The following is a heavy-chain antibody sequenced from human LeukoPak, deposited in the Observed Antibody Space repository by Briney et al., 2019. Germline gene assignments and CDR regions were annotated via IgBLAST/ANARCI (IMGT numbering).Heavy chain of an antibody. J-gene: IGHJ4*02. D-gene: IGHD3-22*01. CDR1: GFTFSSHS. V-gene: IGHV3-21*05. CDR2: ISSSSTYT. CDR3: ARESDSSGYYDY. Sequence: GGSLRLSCVASGFTFSSHSMNWVRQAPGMGLEWVSYISSSSTYTNSADSVRGRFTISRDNAKNSLYLQMNSLRVEDTAVYYCARESDSSGYYDYWGQGTLVTVSS.